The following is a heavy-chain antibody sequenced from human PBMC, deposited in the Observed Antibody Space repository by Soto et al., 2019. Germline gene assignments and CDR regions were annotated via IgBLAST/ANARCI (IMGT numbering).Heavy chain of an antibody. CDR2: IYYSGST. J-gene: IGHJ4*02. Sequence: QLQLQESGPGLVKPSETLSLTCTVSGGSISSSSYYWGWIRQPPGKGLEWIGSIYYSGSTYYNPSPKGPVTISVATSKNQFSLKLSSVTAADTAVYYCARRDTMLRGAGIDWGQGTLVTVSS. CDR3: ARRDTMLRGAGID. CDR1: GGSISSSSYY. D-gene: IGHD3-10*01. V-gene: IGHV4-39*01.